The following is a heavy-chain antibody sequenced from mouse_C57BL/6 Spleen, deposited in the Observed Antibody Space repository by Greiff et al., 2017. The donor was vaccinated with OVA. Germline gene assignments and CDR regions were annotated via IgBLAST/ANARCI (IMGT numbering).Heavy chain of an antibody. CDR2: IFPRSGNT. CDR3: ARWDTTVVFDY. V-gene: IGHV1-81*01. CDR1: GYTFTSYG. D-gene: IGHD1-1*01. J-gene: IGHJ2*01. Sequence: VQLQQSGAELARPGASVKLSCKASGYTFTSYGISWVKQRTGQGLEWIGEIFPRSGNTYYNEKFKGKATLTADKSSSTAYMELRSLTSEDAAVYFCARWDTTVVFDYWGQGTTLTVSS.